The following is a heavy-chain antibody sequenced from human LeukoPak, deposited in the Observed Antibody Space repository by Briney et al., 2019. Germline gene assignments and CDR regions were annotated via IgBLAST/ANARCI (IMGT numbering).Heavy chain of an antibody. CDR1: GFTFTTYY. Sequence: PGGSLRLSCAASGFTFTTYYMSWIRQPPGKGLEWIGEINHSGSTNYNPSLKSRVTISVDTSKNQFSLKLSSVTAADTAVYCCARVPTYYDILTGYTPHYYFDYWGQGTLVTVSS. V-gene: IGHV4-34*01. J-gene: IGHJ4*02. CDR2: INHSGST. CDR3: ARVPTYYDILTGYTPHYYFDY. D-gene: IGHD3-9*01.